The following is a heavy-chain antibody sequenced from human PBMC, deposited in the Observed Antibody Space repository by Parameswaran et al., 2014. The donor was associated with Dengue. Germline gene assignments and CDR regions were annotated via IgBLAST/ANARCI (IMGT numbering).Heavy chain of an antibody. CDR3: ARGGFITIFGVVGLDPDFDY. J-gene: IGHJ4*02. D-gene: IGHD3-3*01. V-gene: IGHV1-8*01. Sequence: WVRQAPGQGLGWMGWMNPNSGNTGYAQKFQGRVTMTRNTSISTAYMELSSLRSEDTAVYCCARGGFITIFGVVGLDPDFDYWGQGTLVTVSS. CDR2: MNPNSGNT.